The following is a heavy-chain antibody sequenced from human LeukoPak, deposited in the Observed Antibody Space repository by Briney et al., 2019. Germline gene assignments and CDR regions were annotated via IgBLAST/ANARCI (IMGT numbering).Heavy chain of an antibody. CDR2: IKQDGSEK. D-gene: IGHD3-10*01. CDR3: AGAPSSRYGSGSYYFDY. J-gene: IGHJ4*02. CDR1: GFTFSSYW. Sequence: GGSLRLSCASSGFTFSSYWMSWVRQAPGKGLEWVANIKQDGSEKYYVDSVKGRFTISRDNAKNSLYLQMNSLRAEDTAVYYCAGAPSSRYGSGSYYFDYWGQGTLVTVSS. V-gene: IGHV3-7*01.